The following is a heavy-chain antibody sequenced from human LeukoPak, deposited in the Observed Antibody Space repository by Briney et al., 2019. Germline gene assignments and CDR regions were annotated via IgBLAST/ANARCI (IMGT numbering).Heavy chain of an antibody. Sequence: PSETLSLTCTVSGGSISSYYWSWIRQPPGKGLEWIGYIYYSGSAYYNPSLKSRVTISVDTSENRFSLKLSSVTAADTAVYYCARVNYGSATKEDYWGQGTLVTVSS. CDR1: GGSISSYY. CDR3: ARVNYGSATKEDY. D-gene: IGHD3-10*01. J-gene: IGHJ4*02. CDR2: IYYSGSA. V-gene: IGHV4-59*12.